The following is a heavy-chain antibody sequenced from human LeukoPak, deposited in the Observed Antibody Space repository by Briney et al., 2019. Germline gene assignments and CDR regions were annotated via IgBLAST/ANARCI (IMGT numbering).Heavy chain of an antibody. CDR1: GGSISRYY. CDR2: IYTSGST. V-gene: IGHV4-4*07. J-gene: IGHJ4*02. Sequence: SETLSLTCTVSGGSISRYYWSWIRQPAGKGLEWIGRIYTSGSTNYNPSLKSRVTMSVDTSKNQFSLKLSSVTAADTAVYYCARGPYYDFWSGYLRRSEDPFDYWGQGTLVTVSS. CDR3: ARGPYYDFWSGYLRRSEDPFDY. D-gene: IGHD3-3*01.